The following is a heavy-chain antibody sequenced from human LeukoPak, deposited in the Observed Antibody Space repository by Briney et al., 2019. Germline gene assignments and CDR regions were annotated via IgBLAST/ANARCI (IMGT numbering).Heavy chain of an antibody. J-gene: IGHJ4*02. CDR2: IYPGDSET. D-gene: IGHD1-26*01. Sequence: GGSLKIPCKGSGYSFTSYWLGWVRQLPGTGLEWMGIIYPGDSETRYRPPFQGQDNISADKSLSTPYLQWSSLKASDSAMYYCARHGGSYSRVEYWGQGPLVTVSS. V-gene: IGHV5-51*01. CDR3: ARHGGSYSRVEY. CDR1: GYSFTSYW.